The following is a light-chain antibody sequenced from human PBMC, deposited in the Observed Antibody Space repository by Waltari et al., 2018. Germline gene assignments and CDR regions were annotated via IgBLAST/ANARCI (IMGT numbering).Light chain of an antibody. Sequence: DIVLTQSPDTLSLYPGERATLSCRASQILSSTYLAWYQQKSGQAPRLLIFGVSNMATGIPDRFSGSGSGTDFTLTINRLEPEDFAVYFCQQYSSSPNTFGQGTKLEIK. CDR3: QQYSSSPNT. J-gene: IGKJ2*01. CDR1: QILSSTY. CDR2: GVS. V-gene: IGKV3-20*01.